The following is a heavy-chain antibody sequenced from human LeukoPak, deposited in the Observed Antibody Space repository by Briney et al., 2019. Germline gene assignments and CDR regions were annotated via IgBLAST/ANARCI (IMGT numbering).Heavy chain of an antibody. J-gene: IGHJ4*02. Sequence: GGSLRLSCAASGFTFSSYGMHWVRQAPGKGLEWVAVIWYDGSNKYYADSVKGRFTISRDNSKNTLYLQMNSLRAEDTAVYYCARGNSYGYYFDYWGQGTLVTVSS. CDR3: ARGNSYGYYFDY. CDR2: IWYDGSNK. CDR1: GFTFSSYG. V-gene: IGHV3-33*01. D-gene: IGHD5-18*01.